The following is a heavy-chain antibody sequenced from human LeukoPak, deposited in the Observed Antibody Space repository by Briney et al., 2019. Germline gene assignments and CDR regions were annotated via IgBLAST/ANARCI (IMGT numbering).Heavy chain of an antibody. CDR2: ICSSGSTI. CDR1: GFTFSDYY. J-gene: IGHJ4*02. Sequence: GGSLRLSCAASGFTFSDYYMSWIRQAPGKGLEWVSYICSSGSTIYYADSVKGRFTISRDNAKNSLYLQMNSLRAEDTAVYYCARVNDRGVISPYYFDYWGQGTLVTVSS. D-gene: IGHD3-10*01. V-gene: IGHV3-11*01. CDR3: ARVNDRGVISPYYFDY.